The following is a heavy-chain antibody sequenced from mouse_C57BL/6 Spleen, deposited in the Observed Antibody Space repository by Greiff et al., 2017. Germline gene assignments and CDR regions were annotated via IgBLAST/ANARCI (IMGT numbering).Heavy chain of an antibody. CDR1: GYTFTDYE. J-gene: IGHJ2*01. CDR2: IDPETGGT. CDR3: TRWSAPFDY. V-gene: IGHV1-15*01. Sequence: QVQLQQSGAELVRPGASVSLSCKASGYTFTDYELYWVKQTPVHGLLWIGAIDPETGGTAYNQKFKGKAILTADKSSSTAYMELRSLTSEDSAVYYCTRWSAPFDYWGQGTTLTVSS.